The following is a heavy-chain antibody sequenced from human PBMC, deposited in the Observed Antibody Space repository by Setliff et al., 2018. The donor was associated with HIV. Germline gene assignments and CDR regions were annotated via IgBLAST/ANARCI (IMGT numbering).Heavy chain of an antibody. J-gene: IGHJ4*02. CDR2: IKSKIDGETT. CDR3: TSDANIRY. CDR1: GFSLNIAW. V-gene: IGHV3-15*07. Sequence: GGSLRLSCAASGFSLNIAWMNWVRQAPGKGLEWIGRIKSKIDGETTDYAAPVKGRFTVSRDDSEKTLYLQMNSLKIEDTAMYYCTSDANIRYWGRGTLVTVSS.